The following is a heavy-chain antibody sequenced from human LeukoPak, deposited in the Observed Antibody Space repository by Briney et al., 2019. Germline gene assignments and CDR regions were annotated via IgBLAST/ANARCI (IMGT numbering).Heavy chain of an antibody. J-gene: IGHJ5*02. CDR3: ARGITMVRGKSNWFDP. CDR1: GGSFSGYY. Sequence: PSETLSLTCAVYGGSFSGYYWSWIRQPPGKGLEWIGEINHSGSTNYNPSLKSRVTISVDTSKNQFSLKLSSVTAADTAVYYCARGITMVRGKSNWFDPWGQGTLVTVSS. V-gene: IGHV4-34*01. D-gene: IGHD3-10*01. CDR2: INHSGST.